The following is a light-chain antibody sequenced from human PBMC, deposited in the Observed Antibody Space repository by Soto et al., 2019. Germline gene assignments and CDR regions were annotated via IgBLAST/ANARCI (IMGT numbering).Light chain of an antibody. CDR2: DVS. CDR1: SSDVGGYNY. V-gene: IGLV2-14*01. Sequence: QSALTQPASVSGSPGQSITISCTGTSSDVGGYNYVSWYQQHPGKAPKLVIYDVSNRPSGVSNRFSGSKSGNTASLTISGLQAEDEADYYCSSHTSSSTLVVFGGGTKVTVL. J-gene: IGLJ2*01. CDR3: SSHTSSSTLVV.